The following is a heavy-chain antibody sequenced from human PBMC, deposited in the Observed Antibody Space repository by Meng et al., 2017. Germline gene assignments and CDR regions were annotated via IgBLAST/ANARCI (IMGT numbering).Heavy chain of an antibody. V-gene: IGHV1-2*06. CDR1: GYTLIGNY. D-gene: IGHD3-10*01. CDR2: INPNSGGT. J-gene: IGHJ4*02. Sequence: ASVKVSCKASGYTLIGNYMHWVRQAPGQGLEWMGRINPNSGGTNYAQKFQGRVTITRNTSMSTAYMELNNLRSEDTAVYYCARVRGDYGSGSYFSQRAAFDYWGQGTLVTVSS. CDR3: ARVRGDYGSGSYFSQRAAFDY.